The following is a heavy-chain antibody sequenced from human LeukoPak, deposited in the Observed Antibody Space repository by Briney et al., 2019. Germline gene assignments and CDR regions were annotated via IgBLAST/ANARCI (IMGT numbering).Heavy chain of an antibody. J-gene: IGHJ4*02. Sequence: GSLRLSCAASGFTFSSYGMSWVRQAPGKGLEWVSGITGSGGTTYYADSVKGRFTISRDNSQNTLYLQMNSLRAEDTAVYYCARRGTGYNHFDSWGQGALVTVSS. CDR1: GFTFSSYG. CDR2: ITGSGGTT. D-gene: IGHD3/OR15-3a*01. V-gene: IGHV3-23*01. CDR3: ARRGTGYNHFDS.